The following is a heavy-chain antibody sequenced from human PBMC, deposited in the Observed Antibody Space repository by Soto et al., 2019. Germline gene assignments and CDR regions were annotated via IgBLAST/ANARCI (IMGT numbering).Heavy chain of an antibody. V-gene: IGHV1-18*01. D-gene: IGHD3-16*01. CDR3: GRGGRNGGYLDH. CDR1: GYTFNSYG. Sequence: QVQLVQSGAEVKRPGASVKVSCKASGYTFNSYGISWVRQAPGQGLEWMGWISVYNGNTNYAQKVQGRVTMTTDTTPRTSLLELRSLRPEDTAGDFCGRGGRNGGYLDHWGQGTL. J-gene: IGHJ4*02. CDR2: ISVYNGNT.